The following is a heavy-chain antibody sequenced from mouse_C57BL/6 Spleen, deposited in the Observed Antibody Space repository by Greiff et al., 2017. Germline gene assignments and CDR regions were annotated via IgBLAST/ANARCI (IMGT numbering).Heavy chain of an antibody. CDR3: APYYGSSPFAD. V-gene: IGHV1-42*01. CDR2: INPSTGGT. J-gene: IGHJ3*01. CDR1: GYSFTGYY. Sequence: VQLQQSGPELVKPGASVKISCKASGYSFTGYYMNWVKQSPEKSLEWIGEINPSTGGTTYNQKFKAKAPLTGDKSSSTAYMQLKSLTSEDSAVYYCAPYYGSSPFADWGQGTLVTVSA. D-gene: IGHD1-1*01.